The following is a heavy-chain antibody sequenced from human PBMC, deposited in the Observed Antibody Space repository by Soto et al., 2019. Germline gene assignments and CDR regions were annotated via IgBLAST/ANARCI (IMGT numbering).Heavy chain of an antibody. J-gene: IGHJ5*02. CDR3: AMGYSYAPFDP. D-gene: IGHD5-18*01. Sequence: GGSLRLSCAASGFTFSSYAMSWVRQAPGKGLEWVSGISGTGDSTYYADSGKSRFTISRDNSRNTLYLQMSSLRAEDTAVYYCAMGYSYAPFDPWGQGTLVTVSS. V-gene: IGHV3-23*01. CDR2: ISGTGDST. CDR1: GFTFSSYA.